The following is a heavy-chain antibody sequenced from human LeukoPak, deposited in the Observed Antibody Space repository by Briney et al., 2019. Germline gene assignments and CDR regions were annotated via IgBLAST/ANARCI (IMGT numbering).Heavy chain of an antibody. CDR3: ARGGYCSSTSCYRGSWFDP. CDR1: GYTCTSYD. D-gene: IGHD2-2*02. J-gene: IGHJ5*02. Sequence: ASVKVSCKASGYTCTSYDINWVRQATGQGLEWMGWMNPNSDNTGYAQKFQGRVTRTRNTSISTAYMELSSLRSEDTAVYYCARGGYCSSTSCYRGSWFDPWGQGTLVTVSS. CDR2: MNPNSDNT. V-gene: IGHV1-8*01.